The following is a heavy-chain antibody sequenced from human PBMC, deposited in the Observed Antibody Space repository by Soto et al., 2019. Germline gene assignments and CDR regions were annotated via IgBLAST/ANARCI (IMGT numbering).Heavy chain of an antibody. Sequence: ASVKVSCKASGGTFSSYAISWVQQAPGQGLEWMGGIIPIFGTANYAQKFQGRVTITADESTSTAYMELSSLRSEDTAVYYCASRPRYSYGSRRLDYWGQGTLVTVSS. V-gene: IGHV1-69*13. CDR1: GGTFSSYA. CDR2: IIPIFGTA. J-gene: IGHJ4*02. D-gene: IGHD5-18*01. CDR3: ASRPRYSYGSRRLDY.